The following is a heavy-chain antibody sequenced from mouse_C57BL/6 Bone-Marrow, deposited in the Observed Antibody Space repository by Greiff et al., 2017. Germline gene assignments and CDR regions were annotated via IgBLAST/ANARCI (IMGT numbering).Heavy chain of an antibody. CDR3: ARRRGSGYDY. Sequence: QVQLQQPGAELVRPGTSVKLSCKASGYTFTSYWMHWVKQRPGQGLEWIGVIDPSDSYTNYNQKFKGKATWTVDTSSSTAYMQLSSLTSEDSAVYYCARRRGSGYDYWGQGTTLTVSS. V-gene: IGHV1-59*01. J-gene: IGHJ2*01. CDR2: IDPSDSYT. D-gene: IGHD3-2*02. CDR1: GYTFTSYW.